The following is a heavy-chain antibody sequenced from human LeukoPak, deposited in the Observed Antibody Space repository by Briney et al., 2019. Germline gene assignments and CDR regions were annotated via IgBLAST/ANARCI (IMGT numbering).Heavy chain of an antibody. J-gene: IGHJ4*02. CDR1: RFTSSNYW. CDR3: ARGAPYGDYFDY. Sequence: PGGSLRLSCAASRFTSSNYWMHWVRQAPGKGLVWVSRINSDESSTNYADSVKGRFTISRDNAKNTLYLQMNSLRAEDTAVYYCARGAPYGDYFDYWGQGTLVTVSS. V-gene: IGHV3-74*01. D-gene: IGHD4-17*01. CDR2: INSDESST.